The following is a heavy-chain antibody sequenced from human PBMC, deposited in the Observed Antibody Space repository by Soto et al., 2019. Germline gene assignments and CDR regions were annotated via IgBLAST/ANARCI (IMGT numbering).Heavy chain of an antibody. D-gene: IGHD1-26*01. J-gene: IGHJ4*02. CDR1: GGSISSYY. CDR3: ARRYGGNLDY. V-gene: IGHV4-59*08. Sequence: TSETLSLTCTVSGGSISSYYWSWFRQPPGKGLEWIGYIYYSGSTNYNPSLKSRVTISVDTSKNQFSMKLSSVTAADTAVYYCARRYGGNLDYWGQGTLVTVSS. CDR2: IYYSGST.